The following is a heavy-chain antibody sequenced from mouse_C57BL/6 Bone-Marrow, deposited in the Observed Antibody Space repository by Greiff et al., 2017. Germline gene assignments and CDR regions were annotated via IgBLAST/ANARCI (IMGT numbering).Heavy chain of an antibody. CDR2: IDPETGGT. Sequence: QVQLKESGAELVRPGASVTLSCKASGYTFTDYEMHWVKQTPVHGLEWIGAIDPETGGTAYNQKFKGKAILTADKSSSTAYMELRSLTAEDSAVYYCTRLTGMGFAYWGQGTLVTVSA. D-gene: IGHD4-1*01. J-gene: IGHJ3*01. CDR1: GYTFTDYE. V-gene: IGHV1-15*01. CDR3: TRLTGMGFAY.